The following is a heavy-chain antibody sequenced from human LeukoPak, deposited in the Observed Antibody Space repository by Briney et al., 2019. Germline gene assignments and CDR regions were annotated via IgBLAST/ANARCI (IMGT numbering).Heavy chain of an antibody. CDR1: GGSSSGYY. Sequence: SETLSLTCAVYGGSSSGYYWSWIRQPPGKGLEWIGEINHSGSTNYNPSLKSRVTISVDTSKNQFSLKLSSVTAADTAAYYCAGPTPRYSSGRDAFDIWGQGTMVTVSS. J-gene: IGHJ3*02. D-gene: IGHD6-19*01. CDR3: AGPTPRYSSGRDAFDI. V-gene: IGHV4-34*01. CDR2: INHSGST.